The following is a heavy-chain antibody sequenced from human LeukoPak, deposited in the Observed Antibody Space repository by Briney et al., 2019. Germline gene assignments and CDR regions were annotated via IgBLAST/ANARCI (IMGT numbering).Heavy chain of an antibody. D-gene: IGHD3-9*01. CDR3: ARTHDILTGWFDI. CDR1: GYTFTSYD. CDR2: ISAYNGNA. V-gene: IGHV1-18*01. Sequence: ASVKVSCKASGYTFTSYDISWVRQAPGQGLEWMGWISAYNGNANYAQKLQGRVTMTTDTSTNTAYMELRSLRSDDTAVYYCARTHDILTGWFDIWGQGTMVTVSS. J-gene: IGHJ3*02.